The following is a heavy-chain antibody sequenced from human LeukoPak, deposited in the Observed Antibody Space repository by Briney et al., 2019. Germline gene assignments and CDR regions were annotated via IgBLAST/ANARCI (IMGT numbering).Heavy chain of an antibody. V-gene: IGHV4-4*07. Sequence: SETLSLTCTVSGGSISSYYWSWTRRPAGKGLEWIGHIYTSGSTNYNPSLKSRVTMSVDTSKNQFSLKLSSVTAADTAVYYCARAAAGTILDYWGQGTLVTVSS. CDR1: GGSISSYY. J-gene: IGHJ4*02. D-gene: IGHD6-13*01. CDR2: IYTSGST. CDR3: ARAAAGTILDY.